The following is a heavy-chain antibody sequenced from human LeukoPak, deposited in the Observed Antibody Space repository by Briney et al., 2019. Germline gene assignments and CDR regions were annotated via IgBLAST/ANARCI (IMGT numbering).Heavy chain of an antibody. CDR1: GFTVSSNY. CDR3: ARDQGVYYYYGMDV. CDR2: IYSGGST. V-gene: IGHV3-53*04. J-gene: IGHJ6*02. Sequence: GGSLRLSCAASGFTVSSNYMSWVRQAPGKGLEWVSVIYSGGSTYYADSVKGRFTISRHNSKSTLYLQMNSLRAEDTAVYYCARDQGVYYYYGMDVWGQGTTVTVSS.